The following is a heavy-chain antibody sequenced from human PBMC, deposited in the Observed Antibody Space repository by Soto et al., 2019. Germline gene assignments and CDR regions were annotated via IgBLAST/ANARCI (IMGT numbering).Heavy chain of an antibody. V-gene: IGHV3-21*01. CDR1: GFAFSAYS. CDR2: IGRRSDI. CDR3: AREETAWPLAYGLDV. J-gene: IGHJ6*02. Sequence: PGGALRVSVDASGFAFSAYSMPGVRQAPGKGLEWVSSIGRRSDIYYADSVKGRFTISRDNTKNSVSLQMNSLRDEDTAVYYCAREETAWPLAYGLDVWGQGTTVTVSS. D-gene: IGHD2-21*02.